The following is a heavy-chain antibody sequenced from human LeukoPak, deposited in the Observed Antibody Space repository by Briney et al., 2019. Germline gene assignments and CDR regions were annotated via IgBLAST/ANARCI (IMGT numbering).Heavy chain of an antibody. CDR1: GLTFSTYG. CDR3: AKDLERGYKYGYRRGPPDY. V-gene: IGHV3-30*02. D-gene: IGHD5-18*01. Sequence: GGSLRLSCAASGLTFSTYGMHWVRQAPGKGLEWVTFADSVKGRFTISRDNSKNTLYLQMNSLRAEDAAVYYCAKDLERGYKYGYRRGPPDYWGQGTLVTVSS. J-gene: IGHJ4*02.